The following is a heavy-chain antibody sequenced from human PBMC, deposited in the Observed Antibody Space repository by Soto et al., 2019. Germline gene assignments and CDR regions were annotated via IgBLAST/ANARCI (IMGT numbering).Heavy chain of an antibody. CDR1: GGSISTVDYW. D-gene: IGHD7-27*01. CDR2: IYDGGRT. Sequence: QVQLQESGPGLVKPSQTLSLTCTVSGGSISTVDYWWSWIRQSPDMGLEWFGHIYDGGRTYNNPSLESRVTMSVDTAKRQLSLTLSAVSAADTAVYYCARGPSGDKVDSWGQGTLVTVSS. CDR3: ARGPSGDKVDS. V-gene: IGHV4-30-4*01. J-gene: IGHJ4*02.